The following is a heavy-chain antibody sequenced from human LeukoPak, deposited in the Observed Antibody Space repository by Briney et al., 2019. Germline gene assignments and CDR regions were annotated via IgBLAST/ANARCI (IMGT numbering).Heavy chain of an antibody. Sequence: SETLSLTCAVYGGSFSGYYWSWIRQPPGKGLEWIGEINHSGSTNYNPSLKSRVTISVDTSKNQFSLKLSSVTAADTAVYYCARGPGAAGPRYFDYWGQGTLVTVSS. V-gene: IGHV4-34*01. CDR1: GGSFSGYY. CDR3: ARGPGAAGPRYFDY. CDR2: INHSGST. J-gene: IGHJ4*02. D-gene: IGHD6-13*01.